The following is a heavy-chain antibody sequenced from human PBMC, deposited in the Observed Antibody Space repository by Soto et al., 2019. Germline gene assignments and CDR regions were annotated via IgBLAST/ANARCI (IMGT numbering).Heavy chain of an antibody. CDR3: ARGFLAAGTSWFDP. CDR1: GGSFSGYY. CDR2: INHSGST. Sequence: SETLSLTCAVYGGSFSGYYWSWIRQPPGKGLEWIGEINHSGSTNYNPSLKSRVTISVDTSKNQFSLKLSSVTAADTAVYYCARGFLAAGTSWFDPWGRGTLVTVSS. V-gene: IGHV4-34*01. J-gene: IGHJ5*02. D-gene: IGHD6-13*01.